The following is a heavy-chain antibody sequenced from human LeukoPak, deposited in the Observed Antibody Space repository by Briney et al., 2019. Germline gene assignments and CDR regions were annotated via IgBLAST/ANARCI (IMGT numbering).Heavy chain of an antibody. J-gene: IGHJ4*02. CDR3: ARATVGATDY. V-gene: IGHV3-48*04. D-gene: IGHD1-26*01. Sequence: GGSLRLSCAASGFTFSSYSMNWVRQAPGKGLEWLSYVSSTSTTIYYADSVKGRFTVSKDNAKNSLYLQMNSLGVEDTAVYYCARATVGATDYWGQGTLVTVSS. CDR1: GFTFSSYS. CDR2: VSSTSTTI.